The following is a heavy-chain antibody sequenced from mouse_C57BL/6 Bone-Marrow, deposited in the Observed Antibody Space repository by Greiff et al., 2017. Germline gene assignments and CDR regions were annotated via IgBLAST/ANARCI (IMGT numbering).Heavy chain of an antibody. Sequence: QVQLQQPGAELVKPGASVKLSCKASGYTFTSYWMQWVKQRPGQGLEWIGEIDPSDSYTNYNQKFKGKATLTVDTSSSTAYMQLSSLTSEDSAVYYCARSNYDYDKAMDYCGQGTSVTVSS. CDR1: GYTFTSYW. D-gene: IGHD2-4*01. J-gene: IGHJ4*01. CDR3: ARSNYDYDKAMDY. CDR2: IDPSDSYT. V-gene: IGHV1-50*01.